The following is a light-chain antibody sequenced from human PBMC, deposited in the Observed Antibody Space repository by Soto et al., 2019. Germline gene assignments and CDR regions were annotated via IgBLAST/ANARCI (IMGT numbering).Light chain of an antibody. J-gene: IGKJ1*01. CDR3: QQYHTDWT. V-gene: IGKV1-5*01. CDR2: AAS. Sequence: GDRVTITCRASESIDNWLAWYQQKPGKAPKLLIFAASTLVRGVPSRFSGRGSGTEFTLTISSLQADDYATFYCQQYHTDWTFGQGTKVDIK. CDR1: ESIDNW.